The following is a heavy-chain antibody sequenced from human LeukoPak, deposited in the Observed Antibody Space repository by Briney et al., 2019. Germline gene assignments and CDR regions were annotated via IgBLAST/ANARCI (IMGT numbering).Heavy chain of an antibody. CDR2: IYYSGST. D-gene: IGHD4-17*01. J-gene: IGHJ4*02. V-gene: IGHV4-30-4*01. Sequence: SETLSLTCTVSGGSISSGDYYWSWIRQPPGKGLEWIGYIYYSGSTYYNPSLKSRVTISVDTSKNQFSLKPSSVTAADTAVYYCARARDDYGDYAHYFDYWGQGTLVTVSS. CDR3: ARARDDYGDYAHYFDY. CDR1: GGSISSGDYY.